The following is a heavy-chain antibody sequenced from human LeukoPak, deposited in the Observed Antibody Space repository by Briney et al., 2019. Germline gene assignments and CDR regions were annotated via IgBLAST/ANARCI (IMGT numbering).Heavy chain of an antibody. Sequence: GESLRLSCAASGFTFSTYWMHWVRHAPGKGLVWVSHINNDGRNTGYADSVKGRFTISRDDAENTLYLQMNSLRAEDTAVYYCARKDDLDIWGQGTMVTVSS. CDR3: ARKDDLDI. CDR1: GFTFSTYW. CDR2: INNDGRNT. V-gene: IGHV3-74*01. J-gene: IGHJ3*02.